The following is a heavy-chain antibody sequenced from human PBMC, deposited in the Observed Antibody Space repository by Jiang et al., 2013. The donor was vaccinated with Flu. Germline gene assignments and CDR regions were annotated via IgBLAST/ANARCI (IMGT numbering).Heavy chain of an antibody. Sequence: RQPPGRAWSGLGTLSDGGAYYNPSLNSRVTISLDLSKNQFSLKVNSVTAADTAVYYCARGEHDSVDFWGQGTLVIVSS. V-gene: IGHV4-30-2*01. J-gene: IGHJ4*02. CDR2: LSDGGA. CDR3: ARGEHDSVDF. D-gene: IGHD2-15*01.